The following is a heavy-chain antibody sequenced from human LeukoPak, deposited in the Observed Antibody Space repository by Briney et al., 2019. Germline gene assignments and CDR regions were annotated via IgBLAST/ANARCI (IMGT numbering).Heavy chain of an antibody. CDR1: GYTFTGHY. V-gene: IGHV1-2*02. D-gene: IGHD3-10*01. Sequence: ASVKVSCKASGYTFTGHYMHWVRQAPGQGPEWMGCINPNSGGASFAPKFQGRVTMTRDTSMSAAYMELSRLRSDDTAVYHCARYALYASGGAGGFDIWGQGTMVTVSS. J-gene: IGHJ3*02. CDR2: INPNSGGA. CDR3: ARYALYASGGAGGFDI.